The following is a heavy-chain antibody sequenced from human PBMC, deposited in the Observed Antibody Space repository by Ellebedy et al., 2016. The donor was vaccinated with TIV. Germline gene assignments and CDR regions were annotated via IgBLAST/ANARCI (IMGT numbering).Heavy chain of an antibody. Sequence: AASVKVSCKASGYSFTNYYINWVRQAPGQGLEWMGWINPNSGVTKYAQKFQGRVTLTRDTSISTAYMELSRLRSDDTAVYFCARPRVGYYFDFWGQGTLVTVSS. D-gene: IGHD1-26*01. J-gene: IGHJ4*02. CDR3: ARPRVGYYFDF. CDR1: GYSFTNYY. V-gene: IGHV1-2*02. CDR2: INPNSGVT.